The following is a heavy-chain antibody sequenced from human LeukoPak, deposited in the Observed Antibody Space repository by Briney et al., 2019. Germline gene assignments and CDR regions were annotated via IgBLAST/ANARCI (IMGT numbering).Heavy chain of an antibody. Sequence: TGGSLRLSCVASGFTFSSYWMHWVRQAPGKGLVWVSRIKSDGSTTDYADSVKGRFTISRDNAKKTLYLQMNSLTDEDTAIYYCARSPLAMGWLDPWGQGTLVTVSS. CDR3: ARSPLAMGWLDP. CDR2: IKSDGSTT. D-gene: IGHD2-2*01. CDR1: GFTFSSYW. J-gene: IGHJ5*02. V-gene: IGHV3-74*01.